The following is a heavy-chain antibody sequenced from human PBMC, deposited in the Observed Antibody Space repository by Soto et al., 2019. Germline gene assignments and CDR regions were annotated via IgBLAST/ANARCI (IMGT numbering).Heavy chain of an antibody. CDR1: GFTFSSYE. CDR2: ISSSGSTT. CDR3: ARDTLHSGWFDP. V-gene: IGHV3-48*03. Sequence: VGSLRLSCAASGFTFSSYEMNWVRQAPGKGLEWVSYISSSGSTTYYADSVKGRFTISRDNAKNSLYLQMNSLRAEDTAVYYCARDTLHSGWFDPWGQGTLVTVSS. J-gene: IGHJ5*02. D-gene: IGHD3-10*01.